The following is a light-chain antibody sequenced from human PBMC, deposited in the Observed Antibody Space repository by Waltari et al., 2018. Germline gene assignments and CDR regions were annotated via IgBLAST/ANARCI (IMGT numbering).Light chain of an antibody. V-gene: IGLV1-40*01. Sequence: QSVLTQPPSVSGAPGQRVTISCTGGSSNIGANFDVHWYQQLPGLAPRLLIYHNNHRPSGVPDRFSGSKSDTSASLAITGLQAEDEADYYCQSFDRSLTSWVFGGGTKLTVL. CDR3: QSFDRSLTSWV. CDR1: SSNIGANFD. CDR2: HNN. J-gene: IGLJ3*02.